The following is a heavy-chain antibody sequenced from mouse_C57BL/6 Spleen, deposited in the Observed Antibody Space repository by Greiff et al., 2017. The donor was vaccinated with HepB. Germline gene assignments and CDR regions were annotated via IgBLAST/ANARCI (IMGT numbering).Heavy chain of an antibody. Sequence: EVKLVESGGGLVQPGGSLKLSCAASGFTFSDYYMYWVRQTPEKRLEWVAYISNGGGSTYYPDTVKGRFTISRDNAKNTLYLQMSRLKSEDTAMYYCARQGYDGSSYYFDYVGQGTTLTVSS. J-gene: IGHJ2*01. CDR2: ISNGGGST. CDR1: GFTFSDYY. D-gene: IGHD1-1*01. V-gene: IGHV5-12*01. CDR3: ARQGYDGSSYYFDY.